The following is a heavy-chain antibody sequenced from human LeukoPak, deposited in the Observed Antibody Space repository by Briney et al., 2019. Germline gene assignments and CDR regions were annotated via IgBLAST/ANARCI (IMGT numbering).Heavy chain of an antibody. CDR3: ARELRRGYATLDY. J-gene: IGHJ4*02. CDR2: IWYDGSNK. D-gene: IGHD2-15*01. Sequence: GGSLRLSCAASGFTFSSYGMHWVRQAPGKGLEWVAVIWYDGSNKYYADSVKGRFTISRDNSKNTLYLQMNSLRADDTAVYYCARELRRGYATLDYWGQGTLVTVSS. V-gene: IGHV3-33*01. CDR1: GFTFSSYG.